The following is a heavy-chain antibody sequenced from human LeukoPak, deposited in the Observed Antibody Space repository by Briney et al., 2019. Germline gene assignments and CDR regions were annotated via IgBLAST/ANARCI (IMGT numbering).Heavy chain of an antibody. CDR1: GFTFSNAW. Sequence: PGGSLRLSCAASGFTFSNAWMSWVRQAPGRGLEWVGRIKSKTDGGTTDYAAPVKGRFTISRDDSKNTLYLQMNSLKTEDTAVYYCTTEEAAGYYFDYWGQGTLVTVSS. CDR2: IKSKTDGGTT. D-gene: IGHD6-25*01. CDR3: TTEEAAGYYFDY. V-gene: IGHV3-15*01. J-gene: IGHJ4*02.